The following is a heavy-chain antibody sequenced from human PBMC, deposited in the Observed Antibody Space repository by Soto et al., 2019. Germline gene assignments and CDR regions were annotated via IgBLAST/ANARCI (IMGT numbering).Heavy chain of an antibody. CDR3: ARGLPLAADY. J-gene: IGHJ4*02. CDR1: GYTFTSYG. V-gene: IGHV1-18*01. CDR2: ISAHNGNT. Sequence: ASVKVSCKASGYTFTSYGITWVRQAPGQGLEWMGWISAHNGNTDYSQKFQGRVTITRDTSASTAYMELSSLRSEDTAVYYCARGLPLAADYWGQGTLVTVSS.